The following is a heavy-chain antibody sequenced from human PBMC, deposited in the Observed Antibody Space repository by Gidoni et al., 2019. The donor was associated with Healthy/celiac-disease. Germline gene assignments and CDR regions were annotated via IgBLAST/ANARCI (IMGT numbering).Heavy chain of an antibody. D-gene: IGHD2-15*01. CDR2: IKSKTDGGTT. CDR3: TTAEGTPGFDY. V-gene: IGHV3-15*01. J-gene: IGHJ4*02. CDR1: GFPFCNGW. Sequence: EVQLVESGGGLVKPGGSLILSCAAPGFPFCNGWMIWVRQAPGKGLEWVGRIKSKTDGGTTDYAAPVKGRFTISRDDSKNTLYLQMNSLKTEDTAVYYCTTAEGTPGFDYWGQGTLVTVSS.